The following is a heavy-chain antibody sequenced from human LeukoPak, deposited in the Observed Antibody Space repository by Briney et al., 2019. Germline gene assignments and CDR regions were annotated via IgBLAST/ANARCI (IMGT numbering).Heavy chain of an antibody. V-gene: IGHV1-46*03. CDR3: ASIAVAGKSFDY. J-gene: IGHJ4*02. Sequence: GSVKVSCKASGYTFTNYDINWVRQAPGQGLEWMGIINPSGGSTSYAQKFQGRVTMTRDTSTSTVYMELSSLRSEDTAVYYCASIAVAGKSFDYWGQGTLVTVSS. D-gene: IGHD6-19*01. CDR2: INPSGGST. CDR1: GYTFTNYD.